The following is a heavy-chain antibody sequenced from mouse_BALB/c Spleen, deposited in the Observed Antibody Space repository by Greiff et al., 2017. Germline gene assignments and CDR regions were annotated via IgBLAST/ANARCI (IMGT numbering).Heavy chain of an antibody. D-gene: IGHD1-1*01. V-gene: IGHV14-3*02. CDR2: IDPANGNT. J-gene: IGHJ4*01. Sequence: VQLKQSGAELVKPGASVKLSCTASGFNIKDTYMHWVKQRPEQGLEWIGRIDPANGNTKYDPKFQGKATITADTSSNTAYLQLSSLTSEDTAVYYCGGTTVVAHYAMDYWGQGTSVTVSS. CDR3: GGTTVVAHYAMDY. CDR1: GFNIKDTY.